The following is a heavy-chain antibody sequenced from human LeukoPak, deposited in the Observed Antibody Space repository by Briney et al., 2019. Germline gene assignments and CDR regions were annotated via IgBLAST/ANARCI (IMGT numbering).Heavy chain of an antibody. CDR2: ISSSSSYI. Sequence: GGSLRLSCAASGFTFSSYSMNWVRQAPGKGLEWVSSISSSSSYIYYADSVKGRFTISRDNAKNSLHLQMNSLRAEDTAVYYCASYRETNYDYVWGSPNWGQGTLVTVSS. CDR1: GFTFSSYS. J-gene: IGHJ4*02. V-gene: IGHV3-21*01. CDR3: ASYRETNYDYVWGSPN. D-gene: IGHD3-16*01.